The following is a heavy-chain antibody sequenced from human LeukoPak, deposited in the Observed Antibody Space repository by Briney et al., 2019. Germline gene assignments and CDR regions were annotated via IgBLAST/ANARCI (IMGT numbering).Heavy chain of an antibody. Sequence: GGSLRLSCAASGFTFSSYAMSWVRQAPGQGLEWVSSITKSGDNTHYADSVKGRFTISRDNSKNTLYLQMNSLRAEDTAVYYCAYQWELSAWGQGTLVTVSS. J-gene: IGHJ5*02. V-gene: IGHV3-23*01. CDR3: AYQWELSA. D-gene: IGHD1-26*01. CDR2: ITKSGDNT. CDR1: GFTFSSYA.